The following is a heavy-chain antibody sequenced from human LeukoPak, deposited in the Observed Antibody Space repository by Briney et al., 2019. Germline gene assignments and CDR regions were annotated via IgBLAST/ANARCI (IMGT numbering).Heavy chain of an antibody. J-gene: IGHJ4*02. V-gene: IGHV1-69*13. CDR3: ARTIINLNYFDY. CDR1: GGTFSSYA. Sequence: GASVKVSCKASGGTFSSYAISWVRQAPGQGLEWMGGIIPIFGIANYAQKFQGRVTITADESTSTAYMELSSLRSEDTAVYYCARTIINLNYFDYWGQGTLVTVSS. D-gene: IGHD3-9*01. CDR2: IIPIFGIA.